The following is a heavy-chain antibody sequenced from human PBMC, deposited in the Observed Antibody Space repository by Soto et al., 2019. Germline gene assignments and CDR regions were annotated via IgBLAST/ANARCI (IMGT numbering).Heavy chain of an antibody. V-gene: IGHV1-69-2*01. CDR1: GYTFTDYY. Sequence: KVSCKVSGYTFTDYYMHWVQQAPGKGLEWLGLVDPDDGETVYAEKFQDRVTITADTSTDTAFMEVSSLRSEDTAVYYCATGPGIAVAGSRWFDSWGQGTLVTVSS. J-gene: IGHJ5*01. CDR3: ATGPGIAVAGSRWFDS. CDR2: VDPDDGET. D-gene: IGHD6-19*01.